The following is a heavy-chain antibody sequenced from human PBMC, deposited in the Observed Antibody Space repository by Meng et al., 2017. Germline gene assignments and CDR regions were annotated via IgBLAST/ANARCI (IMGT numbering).Heavy chain of an antibody. CDR1: GGSISSYY. CDR3: ARDPRGGNYLDAFDI. J-gene: IGHJ3*02. Sequence: SETLSLTCTVSGGSISSYYWSWIRQPAGKGLEWIGRIYTSWSTNYNPSLKSRVTMSVDTSKNQFSLKLSSVTAADTAVYYCARDPRGGNYLDAFDIWGQGTMVTVSS. D-gene: IGHD4-23*01. CDR2: IYTSWST. V-gene: IGHV4-4*07.